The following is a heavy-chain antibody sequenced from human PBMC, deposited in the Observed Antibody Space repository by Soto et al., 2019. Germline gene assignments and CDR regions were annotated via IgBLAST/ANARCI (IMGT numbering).Heavy chain of an antibody. Sequence: GGSLRLSCAASGFTFSSYAMSWVRQAPGKGLEWVSAISGSGGSTYYADSVKGRFTISRDNSKNTLYLQMNSLRAEDTAVYYCAKEKMHYDILTGYSSSMDVWGQGTTVTVSS. J-gene: IGHJ6*02. CDR3: AKEKMHYDILTGYSSSMDV. CDR1: GFTFSSYA. D-gene: IGHD3-9*01. V-gene: IGHV3-23*01. CDR2: ISGSGGST.